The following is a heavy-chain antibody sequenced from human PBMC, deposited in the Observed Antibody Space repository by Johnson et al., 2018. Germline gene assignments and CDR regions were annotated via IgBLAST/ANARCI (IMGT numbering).Heavy chain of an antibody. CDR2: IHGGGGGA. D-gene: IGHD2-15*01. CDR1: GFVFDDYG. Sequence: VQLVQSGGGVVRPGGSLRLSCEGSGFVFDDYGMSWVRQAPGKGLEWVSSIHGGGGGAYYSDSVKGRFPISRDNSKNMLSLQMNSLRADDTAVYYCAKDFVRGKRIFEPFDIWGRGTMVTVSS. J-gene: IGHJ3*02. V-gene: IGHV3-23*04. CDR3: AKDFVRGKRIFEPFDI.